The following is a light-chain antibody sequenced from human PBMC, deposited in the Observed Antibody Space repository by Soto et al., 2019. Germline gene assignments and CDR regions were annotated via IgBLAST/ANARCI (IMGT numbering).Light chain of an antibody. Sequence: EIVLTQSPATLSLSPGERATLSCRASQSVSKCLAWYQQKPGQAPRLLIYDVSSRAPGIPARFSGSGSGTDFTLTISSLEPEDFAVYYCQQCNNWPPIPFGQGTRLEIK. CDR2: DVS. CDR3: QQCNNWPPIP. V-gene: IGKV3-11*01. CDR1: QSVSKC. J-gene: IGKJ5*01.